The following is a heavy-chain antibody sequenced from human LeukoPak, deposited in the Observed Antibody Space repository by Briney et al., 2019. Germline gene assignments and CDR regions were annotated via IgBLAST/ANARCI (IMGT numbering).Heavy chain of an antibody. CDR1: GGTFSSYA. V-gene: IGHV1-69*05. CDR2: IIPIFGTA. CDR3: ARSTDYYDYFDY. D-gene: IGHD3-10*01. J-gene: IGHJ4*02. Sequence: SVKVSCKASGGTFSSYAISWVRQAPGQGLKWMGGIIPIFGTANYAQKFQGRVTITTDESTSTAYMELSSLRSEDTAVYYCARSTDYYDYFDYWGQGTLVTVSS.